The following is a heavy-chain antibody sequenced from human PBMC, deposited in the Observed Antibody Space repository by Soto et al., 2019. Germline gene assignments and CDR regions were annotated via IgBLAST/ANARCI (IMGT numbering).Heavy chain of an antibody. V-gene: IGHV3-23*01. CDR3: AKDRPPDGIWSFDY. J-gene: IGHJ4*02. CDR1: GFTFATYT. CDR2: IGGGGDT. D-gene: IGHD3-9*01. Sequence: EVQLMESGGHLIQPGGSLRLSCAASGFTFATYTMDWVRQAPGKGLEWVSGIGGGGDTHYADSVRGRFTISRDNSRSMVVLQMSSQSAEDSGIYYCAKDRPPDGIWSFDYWGQGTLVTDSS.